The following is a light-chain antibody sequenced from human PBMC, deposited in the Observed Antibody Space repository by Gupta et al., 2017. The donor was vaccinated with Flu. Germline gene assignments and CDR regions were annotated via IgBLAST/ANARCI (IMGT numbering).Light chain of an antibody. J-gene: IGLJ3*02. CDR1: SSKIENNY. Sequence: KVNISCSGGSSKIENNYVSWYQQFQGTAPELLIYENNKRPSGIPDRFSGSKSDTSATLGITGLQTGDEANYYCGTWGSSLSAWVFSGGTKLTVL. CDR2: ENN. V-gene: IGLV1-51*02. CDR3: GTWGSSLSAWV.